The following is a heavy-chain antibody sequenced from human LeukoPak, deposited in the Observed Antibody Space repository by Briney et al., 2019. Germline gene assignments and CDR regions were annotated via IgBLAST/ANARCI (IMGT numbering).Heavy chain of an antibody. CDR1: GYTLTELS. D-gene: IGHD4-17*01. Sequence: ASVKVSCKVSGYTLTELSTHWVRQAPGKGLEWMGGFDPEDGETIYAQKFQGRVTMTEDTSTDTAYMELSSLRSEDTAVYYCATLYGDPPAHAFDIWGQGTMVTVSS. CDR3: ATLYGDPPAHAFDI. J-gene: IGHJ3*02. CDR2: FDPEDGET. V-gene: IGHV1-24*01.